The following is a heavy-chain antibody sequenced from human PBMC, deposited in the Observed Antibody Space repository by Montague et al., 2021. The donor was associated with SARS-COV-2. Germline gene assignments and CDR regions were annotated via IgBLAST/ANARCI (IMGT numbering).Heavy chain of an antibody. CDR3: VRDHPYGGPRGAYDI. D-gene: IGHD4-23*01. Sequence: SETLSLTCTVSGGSITSYYWSWLRRSPGKGLEWIAYIYDCGAVNXNPSLVSRVTISTDTSKNQLSLKVNSVTAADTAVYYCVRDHPYGGPRGAYDIWGQGTVVTVSS. CDR1: GGSITSYY. CDR2: IYDCGAV. J-gene: IGHJ3*02. V-gene: IGHV4-59*01.